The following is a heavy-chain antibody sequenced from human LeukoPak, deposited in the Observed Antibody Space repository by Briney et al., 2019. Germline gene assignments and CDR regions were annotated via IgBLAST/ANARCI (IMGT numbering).Heavy chain of an antibody. CDR1: GLTFSTSG. Sequence: GGSLRLSCTASGLTFSTSGFNWVRQAPGKGLEWVASIGPTGSDRYHADSIKGRFNISTDNANNFLYLQMNSLRAEDTAVYYCATETNGRHYDYWGQGTLLTVSS. CDR2: IGPTGSDR. J-gene: IGHJ4*02. D-gene: IGHD1-14*01. CDR3: ATETNGRHYDY. V-gene: IGHV3-21*06.